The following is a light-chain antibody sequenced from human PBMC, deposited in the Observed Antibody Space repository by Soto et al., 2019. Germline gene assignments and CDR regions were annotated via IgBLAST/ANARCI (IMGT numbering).Light chain of an antibody. Sequence: QSVLTQPSSVSGSPGQSITISCTGTSSYVGGYNYVSWYQQHPGKAPKLMIYEVSNRPSGVSNRFSGSKSGNTASLTISGLQAEDEADYYCSSYTSSSTPYVFGTGTKVTVL. CDR3: SSYTSSSTPYV. CDR2: EVS. CDR1: SSYVGGYNY. J-gene: IGLJ1*01. V-gene: IGLV2-14*01.